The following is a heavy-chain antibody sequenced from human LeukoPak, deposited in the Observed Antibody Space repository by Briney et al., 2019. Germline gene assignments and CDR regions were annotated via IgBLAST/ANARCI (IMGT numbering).Heavy chain of an antibody. Sequence: ASVKVSCKASGYTFTSYGISWVRQAPGQGLEWMGRISAYNGNTNYAQKLQGRVTMTTDTSTSTAYMELRSLRSDDTAVYYCARDGGWFWRTDHDAFDIWGQGTMVTVSS. CDR2: ISAYNGNT. CDR1: GYTFTSYG. V-gene: IGHV1-18*01. CDR3: ARDGGWFWRTDHDAFDI. J-gene: IGHJ3*02. D-gene: IGHD3-3*01.